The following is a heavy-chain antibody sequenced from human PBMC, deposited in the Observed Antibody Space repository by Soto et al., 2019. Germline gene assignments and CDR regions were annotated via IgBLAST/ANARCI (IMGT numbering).Heavy chain of an antibody. V-gene: IGHV4-39*01. CDR3: ARQMEPSNYYYYYGMDV. CDR1: GGSITSSSYY. J-gene: IGHJ6*02. D-gene: IGHD1-1*01. CDR2: IYYSGST. Sequence: SETLSLTCTVSGGSITSSSYYWGWIRQSPGKGLEWIGSIYYSGSTYYNPSLKSRVTISVDTSKNQFSLKLSSVTAADTAVYYCARQMEPSNYYYYYGMDVWGQGTTVTVSS.